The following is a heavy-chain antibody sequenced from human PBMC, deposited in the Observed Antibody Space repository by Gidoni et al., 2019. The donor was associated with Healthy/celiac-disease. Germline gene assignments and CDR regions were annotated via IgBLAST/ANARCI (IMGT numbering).Heavy chain of an antibody. Sequence: EVQLLESGGGLVQPRGSLRLSWAASGFTFSSYAMSWVRQAPGKGLEWVSAISGSGGSTYYADSVKGRFTISRDNSKNTLYLQMNSLRAEDTAVYYCAKALYYDSSGYSPGRDWGQGTLVTVSS. CDR3: AKALYYDSSGYSPGRD. CDR2: ISGSGGST. CDR1: GFTFSSYA. J-gene: IGHJ4*02. D-gene: IGHD3-22*01. V-gene: IGHV3-23*01.